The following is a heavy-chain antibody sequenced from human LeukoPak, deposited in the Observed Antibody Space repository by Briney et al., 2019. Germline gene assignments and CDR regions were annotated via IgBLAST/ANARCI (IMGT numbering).Heavy chain of an antibody. J-gene: IGHJ4*02. Sequence: GRSLRLSCAASGFTFADYALHWGRQAPGKGLGGVSGISWVSGSIDSADSVKGRFPISRDNAKNSLYLQMNSLRAEDMALYYCAARSNRGYSSGWYYFDDWGQGTLVTVSS. CDR3: AARSNRGYSSGWYYFDD. CDR1: GFTFADYA. CDR2: ISWVSGSI. V-gene: IGHV3-9*03. D-gene: IGHD6-19*01.